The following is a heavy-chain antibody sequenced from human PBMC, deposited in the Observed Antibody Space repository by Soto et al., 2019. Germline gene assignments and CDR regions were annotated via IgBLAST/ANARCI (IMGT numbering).Heavy chain of an antibody. Sequence: LRLSCAASGFTCSSYDMSWVRQAPGKGLEWVSTILVGGSTHYSDSVKGRFTISRDNSKNTVFLQMNSLTAGDTAVYYCAKATATGGGAFDICGQGTMVTVS. CDR2: ILVGGST. D-gene: IGHD2-8*02. V-gene: IGHV3-23*01. CDR3: AKATATGGGAFDI. J-gene: IGHJ3*02. CDR1: GFTCSSYD.